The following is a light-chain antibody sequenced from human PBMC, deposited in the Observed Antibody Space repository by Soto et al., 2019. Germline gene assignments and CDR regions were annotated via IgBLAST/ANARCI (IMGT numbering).Light chain of an antibody. J-gene: IGKJ1*01. CDR3: QQTYVMIRT. V-gene: IGKV1-39*01. Sequence: DIQMTQSPSTLSGSVGDRVTITCRASQTISSWLAWYQHKAGKAPKLLIYAASSLQSGVPSRFSGSGSGTDFTLTISSLQPEDFATYYCQQTYVMIRTFGQGTKVDIK. CDR1: QTISSW. CDR2: AAS.